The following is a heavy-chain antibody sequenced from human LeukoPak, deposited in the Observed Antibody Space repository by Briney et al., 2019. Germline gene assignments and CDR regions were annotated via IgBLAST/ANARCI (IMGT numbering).Heavy chain of an antibody. CDR3: AREALPGSYYDSSGYYPNYYYYYHMDV. CDR1: GGSISGFY. CDR2: IYTSGIT. J-gene: IGHJ6*03. Sequence: PSETLPLTCTVSGGSISGFYWSWVRQPAGKGLEWIGRIYTSGITNYSPSLKSRVTISVDKSKNQFSLKLSSVTAADTAVYYCAREALPGSYYDSSGYYPNYYYYYHMDVWNKGTTVTVSS. V-gene: IGHV4-4*07. D-gene: IGHD3-22*01.